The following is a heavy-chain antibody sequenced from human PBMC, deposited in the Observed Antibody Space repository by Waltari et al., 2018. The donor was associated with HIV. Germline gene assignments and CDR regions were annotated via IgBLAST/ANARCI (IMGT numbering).Heavy chain of an antibody. CDR3: AKGDSSGYKNWFDP. J-gene: IGHJ5*02. Sequence: EVQLLESGGGLVQPGGSLRLSCAASGFTFSSYAMGWVRQAPGKGLGWVAAIRGSGGSTYYADSVKGRFTISRDNSKNTLYLQMNSLRAEDTAVYYCAKGDSSGYKNWFDPWGQGTLVTVSS. CDR2: IRGSGGST. D-gene: IGHD3-22*01. V-gene: IGHV3-23*01. CDR1: GFTFSSYA.